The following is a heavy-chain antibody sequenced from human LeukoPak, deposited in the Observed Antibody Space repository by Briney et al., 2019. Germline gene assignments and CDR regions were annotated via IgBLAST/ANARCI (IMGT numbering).Heavy chain of an antibody. CDR1: GYTFTSYG. CDR3: ARCGDYLEYNWFDP. D-gene: IGHD4-17*01. V-gene: IGHV1-18*01. CDR2: ISAYNGNT. Sequence: ASVKVSCKAFGYTFTSYGISWVRQAPGQGLEWMGWISAYNGNTNYAQKLQGRVTMTTDTSTSTAYMELRGLRSDDTAVYYCARCGDYLEYNWFDPWGQGTLVTVSS. J-gene: IGHJ5*02.